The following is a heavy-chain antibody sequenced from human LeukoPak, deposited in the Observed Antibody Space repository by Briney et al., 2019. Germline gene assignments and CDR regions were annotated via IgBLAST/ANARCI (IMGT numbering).Heavy chain of an antibody. CDR3: ARELEADYDFWSGYFGY. D-gene: IGHD3-3*01. J-gene: IGHJ4*02. CDR2: ISSSGSTI. V-gene: IGHV3-11*04. Sequence: GGSLRLSCAASGFTFSDYYMSWIRQAPGKGLEWVSYISSSGSTIYYADSVKGRFTISRDNAKNSLYLQMNSLRAEDTAVYYCARELEADYDFWSGYFGYWGQGTLVTVSS. CDR1: GFTFSDYY.